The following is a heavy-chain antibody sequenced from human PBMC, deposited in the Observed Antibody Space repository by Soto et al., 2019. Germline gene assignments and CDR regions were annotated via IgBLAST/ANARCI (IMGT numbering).Heavy chain of an antibody. J-gene: IGHJ4*02. CDR3: ARVVGAESVTASDYFDF. D-gene: IGHD2-21*02. Sequence: SETLSLTCTISGGSISGYYWSWIRQPPGKGLEWIGYVYYTGSTKHNPSLESRVAMSADTSKNQFSLKLTSVTAADTARYYCARVVGAESVTASDYFDFWGQGTLVTVSS. CDR2: VYYTGST. V-gene: IGHV4-59*12. CDR1: GGSISGYY.